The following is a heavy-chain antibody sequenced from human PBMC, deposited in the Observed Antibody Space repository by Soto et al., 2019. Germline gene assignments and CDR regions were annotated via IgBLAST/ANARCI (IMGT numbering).Heavy chain of an antibody. V-gene: IGHV4-31*03. CDR2: TYYSGST. CDR3: ARAGTWEYSYGLADY. CDR1: GGSISSGGYY. Sequence: QVQLQESGPGLVKPSQTLSLTCTVSGGSISSGGYYWSWIRQHPGKGLEWIGYTYYSGSTYYNPSRKSRVTSTVDTSKNQFSLKLSSVTAADTAVYYCARAGTWEYSYGLADYWGQGTLVTVSS. D-gene: IGHD5-18*01. J-gene: IGHJ4*02.